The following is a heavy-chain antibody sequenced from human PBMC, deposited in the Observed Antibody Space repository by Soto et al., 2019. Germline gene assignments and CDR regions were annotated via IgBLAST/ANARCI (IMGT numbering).Heavy chain of an antibody. J-gene: IGHJ4*02. V-gene: IGHV4-34*01. CDR3: ASQRDYDFWSGYYR. CDR1: GGSFSGYY. Sequence: SETLSLTCAVYGGSFSGYYWSWIRQPPGKGLEWIGEINHSGSTNYNPSLKSRVTISVDTSKNQFSLKLSSVTAADTAVYYCASQRDYDFWSGYYRWGQGTLVTVSS. D-gene: IGHD3-3*01. CDR2: INHSGST.